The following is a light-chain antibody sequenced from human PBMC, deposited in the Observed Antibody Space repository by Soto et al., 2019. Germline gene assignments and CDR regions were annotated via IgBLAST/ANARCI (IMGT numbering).Light chain of an antibody. V-gene: IGKV1-33*01. CDR3: QHYETLPYT. CDR1: QVITNY. CDR2: DIS. Sequence: DIQLTQSASSLSASVGDRVTITCQASQVITNYLNWYQQKPGKAPKLLIYDISTLEIGFSSRFSGSGSGTHFTFTINGLQPEDIATYYCQHYETLPYTFGQGTKLEI. J-gene: IGKJ2*01.